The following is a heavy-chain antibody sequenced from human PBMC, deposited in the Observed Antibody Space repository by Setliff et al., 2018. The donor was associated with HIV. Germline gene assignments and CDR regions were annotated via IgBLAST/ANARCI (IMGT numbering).Heavy chain of an antibody. J-gene: IGHJ3*02. Sequence: GASVKVSCKASGGTFSSYAISWVRQAPGQGLEWMGWISAYNGNTNYAQKLQGRVTMTRDTSTSTVYMELSSLRSEDTAVYYCARDLRETYYYDSSGYLDAFDIWGQGTMVTVSS. CDR1: GGTFSSYA. V-gene: IGHV1-18*01. D-gene: IGHD3-22*01. CDR2: ISAYNGNT. CDR3: ARDLRETYYYDSSGYLDAFDI.